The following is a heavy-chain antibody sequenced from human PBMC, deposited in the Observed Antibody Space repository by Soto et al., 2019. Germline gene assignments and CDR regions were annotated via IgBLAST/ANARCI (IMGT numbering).Heavy chain of an antibody. CDR2: TSYTGDT. V-gene: IGHV4-59*01. J-gene: IGHJ5*02. D-gene: IGHD2-15*01. CDR3: ARDIHAGFTHSFDP. Sequence: PSKTLSIRCFVYGGSINSYHWRWLRQFPGKGLEWSAYTSYTGDTNYNPSLQSRVTISMDTSKNQLSLKLDAVTAADTAVYYCARDIHAGFTHSFDPCVQVSLVT. CDR1: GGSINSYH.